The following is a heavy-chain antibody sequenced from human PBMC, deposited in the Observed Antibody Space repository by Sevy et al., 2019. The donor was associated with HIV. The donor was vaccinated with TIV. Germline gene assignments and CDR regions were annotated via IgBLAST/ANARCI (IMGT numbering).Heavy chain of an antibody. CDR1: GFTFSSYA. CDR3: AKSARITMVRGVINWFDP. Sequence: GGSLRLSCAASGFTFSSYAMSWVRQAPGKGLEWVSAISGRGGSTYYADSVKGRFTISRDNSKNTLYLQMNSLRAEDMTVYYCAKSARITMVRGVINWFDPWGQGTLVTVSS. CDR2: ISGRGGST. D-gene: IGHD3-10*01. V-gene: IGHV3-23*01. J-gene: IGHJ5*02.